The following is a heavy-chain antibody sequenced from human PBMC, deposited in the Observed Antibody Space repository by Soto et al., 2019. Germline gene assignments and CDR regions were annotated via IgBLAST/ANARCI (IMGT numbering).Heavy chain of an antibody. CDR1: GFTFSSYG. V-gene: IGHV3-33*01. Sequence: QVQLVESGGGVVQPGRSLRLSCAASGFTFSSYGMHWVRQAPGKGLEWVAVIWYDGSNKYYADSVKGRFTISRDNSKNTLYLQMNSLRAEDTAVYYCARDSPGYSSSWPDPEFVYWGQGTLVTVSS. CDR3: ARDSPGYSSSWPDPEFVY. D-gene: IGHD6-13*01. J-gene: IGHJ4*02. CDR2: IWYDGSNK.